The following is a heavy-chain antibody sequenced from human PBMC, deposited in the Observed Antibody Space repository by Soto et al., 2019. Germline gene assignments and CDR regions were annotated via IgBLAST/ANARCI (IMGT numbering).Heavy chain of an antibody. CDR2: SKSKTDGGTT. V-gene: IGHV3-15*01. D-gene: IGHD3-9*01. CDR3: TTAYYDSLTGYYNYLYFDL. CDR1: GFTFSNAW. Sequence: EVQLVESGGGLVKPGGSLRLSCAASGFTFSNAWMSWVRQAPGKGLEWVGRSKSKTDGGTTDYAAPVQGRFTIPRADSKYTRYLQMNSLKPDDTAVYYCTTAYYDSLTGYYNYLYFDLWGRVTLVTLSA. J-gene: IGHJ2*01.